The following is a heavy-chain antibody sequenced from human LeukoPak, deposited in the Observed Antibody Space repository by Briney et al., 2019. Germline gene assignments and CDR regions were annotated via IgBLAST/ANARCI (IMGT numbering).Heavy chain of an antibody. CDR1: GFTFSSYA. J-gene: IGHJ4*02. CDR2: ISGSCGST. V-gene: IGHV3-23*01. Sequence: PGGSLRLSCAASGFTFSSYAMSWVRQAPGKGLEWVSAISGSCGSTYYADSVKGRFTISRDNSKNTLYLQMNSLRAEDTAVYYCAKCPLNPYCSSTSCYCYVDYWGQGTLVTVSS. D-gene: IGHD2-2*01. CDR3: AKCPLNPYCSSTSCYCYVDY.